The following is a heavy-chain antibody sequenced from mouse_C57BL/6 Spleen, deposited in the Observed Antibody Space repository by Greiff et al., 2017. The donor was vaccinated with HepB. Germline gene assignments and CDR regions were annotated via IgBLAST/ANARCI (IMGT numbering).Heavy chain of an antibody. CDR3: ARRGDYGFPYYFDY. J-gene: IGHJ2*01. CDR2: IYPSDSET. D-gene: IGHD1-1*01. V-gene: IGHV1-61*01. Sequence: QVQLQQPGAELVRPGSSVKLSCKASGYTFTSYWMDWVKQRPGQGLEWIGNIYPSDSETHYNQKFKDKATLTVDKSSSTAYMQLSSLTSEDSAVYYGARRGDYGFPYYFDYWGQGTTLTVSS. CDR1: GYTFTSYW.